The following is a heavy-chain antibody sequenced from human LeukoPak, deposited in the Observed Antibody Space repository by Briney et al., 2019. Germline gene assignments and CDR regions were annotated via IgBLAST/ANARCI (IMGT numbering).Heavy chain of an antibody. CDR3: VRGQYSGSCFDN. J-gene: IGHJ4*02. CDR1: GGSISSTNW. D-gene: IGHD1-26*01. CDR2: VSLTGET. V-gene: IGHV4-4*02. Sequence: SETLSLTCGVSGGSISSTNWWSWVRQPPGQGLEWIGEVSLTGETNYNPSLKSRVTILVDTSKNQFSLKVSSVTAADTAVYYCVRGQYSGSCFDNWGQGSLVTVSS.